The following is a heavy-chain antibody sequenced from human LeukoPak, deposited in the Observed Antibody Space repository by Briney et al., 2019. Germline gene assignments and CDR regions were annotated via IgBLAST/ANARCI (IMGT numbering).Heavy chain of an antibody. D-gene: IGHD2-21*01. CDR3: ARIEAFCGSGGCYEGFDS. CDR2: ISASGDNT. V-gene: IGHV3-23*01. Sequence: PGGSLRLSCEASGFTFGSYAMSWVRQAPGRGLEWVSSISASGDNTYFADSVEGRSAISRDNSKNSLYLQMNSLRAEDTAVYYCARIEAFCGSGGCYEGFDSWGQGTLVTVSS. CDR1: GFTFGSYA. J-gene: IGHJ5*01.